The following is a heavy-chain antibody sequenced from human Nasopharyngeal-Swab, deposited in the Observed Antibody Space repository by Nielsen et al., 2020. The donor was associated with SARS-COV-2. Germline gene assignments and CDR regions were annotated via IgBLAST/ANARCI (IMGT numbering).Heavy chain of an antibody. J-gene: IGHJ4*02. Sequence: WVRQAPGQGLEWMGWISTYNGDTNNTQKFQGRVAMTTDTSTSTAYMELRSLRTDDTAVYYCARTVNPGYSFGIWGQGTLVTVSS. V-gene: IGHV1-18*01. CDR3: ARTVNPGYSFGI. D-gene: IGHD5-18*01. CDR2: ISTYNGDT.